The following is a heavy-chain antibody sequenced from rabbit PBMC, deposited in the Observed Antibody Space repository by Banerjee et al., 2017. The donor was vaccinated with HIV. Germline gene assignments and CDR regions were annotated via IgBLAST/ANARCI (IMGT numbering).Heavy chain of an antibody. V-gene: IGHV1S47*01. Sequence: QEQLVESGGGLVQPGGSLKLSCKASGFDFSSYGVSWVRQAPGKGLEWIACIYTGSSGITYYASWAKGRFTISSHNAQNTLYLQLNSLTAADTATYFCARSIDAGDAGYGYALGNLWGQGTLVTVS. CDR2: IYTGSSGIT. J-gene: IGHJ4*01. CDR1: GFDFSSYG. CDR3: ARSIDAGDAGYGYALGNL. D-gene: IGHD6-1*01.